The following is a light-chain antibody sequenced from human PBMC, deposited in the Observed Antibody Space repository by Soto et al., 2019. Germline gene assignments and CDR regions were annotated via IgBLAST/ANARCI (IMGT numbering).Light chain of an antibody. CDR1: TANIGNNY. CDR3: ASWDDSLNGPV. Sequence: QSVLTQPPSASGTPGQRVTISCSGNTANIGNNYVFWYQQFPGMAPKLLIYRNNQRPSGVPDRFSGSKSGTSASLAIAGLRSEDESDYYCASWDDSLNGPVFGGGTKLTVL. J-gene: IGLJ3*02. V-gene: IGLV1-47*01. CDR2: RNN.